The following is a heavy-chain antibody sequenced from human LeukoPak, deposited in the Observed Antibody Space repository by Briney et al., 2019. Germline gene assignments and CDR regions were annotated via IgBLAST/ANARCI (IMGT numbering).Heavy chain of an antibody. D-gene: IGHD6-19*01. CDR3: ASPSRGGWSHPQDY. CDR2: ISGSGGST. J-gene: IGHJ4*02. V-gene: IGHV3-23*01. CDR1: GFTFSSYA. Sequence: PGGSLRLSCAASGFTFSSYAMSWVRQAPGKGLEWVSAISGSGGSTYYADSVKGRFTISRDNSKNTLYLQMNSLRAEDTAVYYCASPSRGGWSHPQDYWGQGTLVTVSS.